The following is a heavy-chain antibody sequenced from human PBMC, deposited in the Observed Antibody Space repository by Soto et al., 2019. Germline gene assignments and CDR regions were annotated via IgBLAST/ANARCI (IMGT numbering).Heavy chain of an antibody. V-gene: IGHV3-21*06. D-gene: IGHD2-21*01. CDR2: ISISSSYR. CDR1: GFTFSTYT. J-gene: IGHJ4*02. CDR3: AGLPSYCGNNASADY. Sequence: EVQVVEAGGGLVKPGGSLRLSCAASGFTFSTYTMTWVRQAPGKGLQWVSAISISSSYRYYADSVTGRFTISRDNAKNSLYLKMNSLRAEDTAVYYCAGLPSYCGNNASADYWGQGTLVTVSS.